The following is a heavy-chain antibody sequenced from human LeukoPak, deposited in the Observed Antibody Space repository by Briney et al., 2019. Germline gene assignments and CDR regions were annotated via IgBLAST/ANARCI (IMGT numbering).Heavy chain of an antibody. Sequence: PSETLSLTCTVSGGSISSSSYYWGWIRQPPGKGLEWIGSIYYSGSTYYNPSLKSRVTISVDTSKNQFSLKLSSVTAADTAVYYCASARSAVIRGFDYWGQGTLVTVSS. CDR2: IYYSGST. V-gene: IGHV4-39*01. CDR1: GGSISSSSYY. D-gene: IGHD2-15*01. J-gene: IGHJ4*02. CDR3: ASARSAVIRGFDY.